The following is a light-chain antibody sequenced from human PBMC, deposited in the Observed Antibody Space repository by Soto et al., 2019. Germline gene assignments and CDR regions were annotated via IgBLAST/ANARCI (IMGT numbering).Light chain of an antibody. Sequence: QSALTQPPSVSGAPGQRVTISCTGSSSNIGAGYDVHWYQQLPGTAPKLLIYGNSNRPSGVPDRFSGSKSGTSASLATTGLQAEEEADYYCQSYDSSLSGSYVFGTGTKVTV. V-gene: IGLV1-40*01. CDR3: QSYDSSLSGSYV. CDR1: SSNIGAGYD. CDR2: GNS. J-gene: IGLJ1*01.